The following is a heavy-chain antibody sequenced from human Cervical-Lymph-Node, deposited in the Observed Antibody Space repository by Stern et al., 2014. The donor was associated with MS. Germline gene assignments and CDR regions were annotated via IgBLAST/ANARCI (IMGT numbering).Heavy chain of an antibody. CDR2: FNPTGGST. CDR1: GYTFTGYY. D-gene: IGHD3-22*01. Sequence: QMQLVQSGAEVKKPGASVKVSCKASGYTFTGYYMYWVRQASGQGLEWMGIFNPTGGSTTYAQTFQGRVTMTADTSTSTVYMDLSSLTSEDTAIYYCARAGSGNSNYFDYWGQGTLVTVSS. CDR3: ARAGSGNSNYFDY. J-gene: IGHJ4*02. V-gene: IGHV1-46*01.